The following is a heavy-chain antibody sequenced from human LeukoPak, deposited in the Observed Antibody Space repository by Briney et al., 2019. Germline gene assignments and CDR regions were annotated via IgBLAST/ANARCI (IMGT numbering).Heavy chain of an antibody. V-gene: IGHV3-33*01. Sequence: GRSLRLSCAAAGFTFSSFGMHWVRQAPGKGLEWVAVIWSDGSNKYYADSVKGRFTISRDNSKNTLYLQMNRLRAEDTAVYYCARNPEDILTGYFDYWGQGTLVTVSS. CDR1: GFTFSSFG. J-gene: IGHJ4*02. CDR3: ARNPEDILTGYFDY. CDR2: IWSDGSNK. D-gene: IGHD3-9*01.